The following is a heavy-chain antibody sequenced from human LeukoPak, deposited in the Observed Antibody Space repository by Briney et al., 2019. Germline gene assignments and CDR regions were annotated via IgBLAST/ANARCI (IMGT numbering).Heavy chain of an antibody. D-gene: IGHD3-22*01. CDR3: ARTLNYYDSSGNDY. J-gene: IGHJ4*02. V-gene: IGHV1-18*01. Sequence: ASVKVSFKASGYTFTSYGISWVRQAPGQGLEWMGWISAYNGNTNYAQKLQGRVTMTTDTSTSTAYMELRSLRSDDTAVYYWARTLNYYDSSGNDYWGQGTLVTVSS. CDR2: ISAYNGNT. CDR1: GYTFTSYG.